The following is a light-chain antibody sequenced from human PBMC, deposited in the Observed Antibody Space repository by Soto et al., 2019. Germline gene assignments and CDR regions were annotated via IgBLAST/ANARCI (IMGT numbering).Light chain of an antibody. CDR3: ALYLGGGSWV. J-gene: IGLJ3*02. V-gene: IGLV8-61*01. CDR2: STN. Sequence: QTVVTQEPSFSVSPGRTVTLTCGLSSGSVSTTYYPSWYQQTPGQAPRTLIYSTNTRSPGVPDRFSGSILGNKAALTITGAQADDESDYFCALYLGGGSWVFGGGTKLTVL. CDR1: SGSVSTTYY.